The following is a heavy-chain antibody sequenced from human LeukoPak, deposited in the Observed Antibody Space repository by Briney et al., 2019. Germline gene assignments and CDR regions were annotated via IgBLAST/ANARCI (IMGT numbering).Heavy chain of an antibody. D-gene: IGHD2-2*01. Sequence: TGGSLRLSCAASGFTFSSYSMNWVRQAPGKGLEWVSSISSSSSYIYYADSVKGRFTTSRDNAKNSLYLQMNSLRAEDTAVYYCARLVCSSTSCYDYWGQGTLVTVSS. J-gene: IGHJ4*02. CDR2: ISSSSSYI. CDR1: GFTFSSYS. CDR3: ARLVCSSTSCYDY. V-gene: IGHV3-21*01.